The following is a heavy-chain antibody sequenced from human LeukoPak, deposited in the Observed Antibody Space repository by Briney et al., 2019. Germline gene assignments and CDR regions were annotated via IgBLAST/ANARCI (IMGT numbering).Heavy chain of an antibody. CDR1: GYTFTNYY. CDR2: INPSVGST. D-gene: IGHD5-18*01. Sequence: ASVKVSCKASGYTFTNYYMHWVRQAPGQGLEWMGIINPSVGSTSYAEKFQGRVTMTRDTSTNTVYMELRSLRSEDTAVYSCAREALLQREYSYGFLYWFDYWGQGTLVTVSS. V-gene: IGHV1-46*01. CDR3: AREALLQREYSYGFLYWFDY. J-gene: IGHJ4*02.